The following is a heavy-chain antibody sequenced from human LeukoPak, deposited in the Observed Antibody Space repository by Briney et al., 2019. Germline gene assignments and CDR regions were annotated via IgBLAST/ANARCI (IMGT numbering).Heavy chain of an antibody. CDR1: GYSFTSYW. CDR2: IYPGDSDT. J-gene: IGHJ5*02. Sequence: GESLKISCKGSGYSFTSYWIGWVRQMPGKGLEWMGIIYPGDSDTRYSPSFQGQVTISADKSISTAYLQWSSLKASDTAVYYCARDHPLSLTMIDANWFDPWGQGTLVTVSS. D-gene: IGHD3-22*01. V-gene: IGHV5-51*01. CDR3: ARDHPLSLTMIDANWFDP.